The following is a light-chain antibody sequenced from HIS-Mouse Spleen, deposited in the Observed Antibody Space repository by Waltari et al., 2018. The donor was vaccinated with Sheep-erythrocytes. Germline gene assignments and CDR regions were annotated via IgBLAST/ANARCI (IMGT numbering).Light chain of an antibody. J-gene: IGLJ2*01. CDR3: QAWDSSTAEVV. CDR1: KLGDKY. CDR2: QDS. Sequence: SYELTQPPSVSVSPGQTASLTCSGDKLGDKYACWYQQKPGQSPVLVIYQDSKRPSGIPERFSGSNSGNTATLTISGTQAMDEADYYCQAWDSSTAEVVFGGGTKLTVL. V-gene: IGLV3-1*01.